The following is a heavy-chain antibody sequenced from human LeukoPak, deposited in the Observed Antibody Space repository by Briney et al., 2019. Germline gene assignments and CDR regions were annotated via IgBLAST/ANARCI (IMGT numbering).Heavy chain of an antibody. CDR2: INPSGGTT. CDR3: ASGDYGFPFDY. V-gene: IGHV1-46*01. J-gene: IGHJ4*02. D-gene: IGHD4-17*01. Sequence: ASVKVSCKASGYTFINYYMHWVRQAPGQGLEWMGMINPSGGTTTYAQKFQGRVTMTRDMSTSTVFLELNSLRSEDTAVYYCASGDYGFPFDYWGQGTLVTVSS. CDR1: GYTFINYY.